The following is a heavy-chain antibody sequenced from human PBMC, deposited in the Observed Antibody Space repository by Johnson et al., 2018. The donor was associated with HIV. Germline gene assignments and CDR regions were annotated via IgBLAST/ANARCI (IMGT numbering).Heavy chain of an antibody. V-gene: IGHV3-48*04. CDR3: ARDRGYWDAFDI. J-gene: IGHJ3*02. D-gene: IGHD3-22*01. CDR2: ISSSGTSV. Sequence: VQLVESGGGVVQRGGSLRLSCVASGFTFSSYGMHWIRQTPGKGLEWVSYISSSGTSVYYADSVKGRFSISRDNAKHSLYLQMHSLRAEDTAVYYCARDRGYWDAFDIWGQGTMVTVSS. CDR1: GFTFSSYG.